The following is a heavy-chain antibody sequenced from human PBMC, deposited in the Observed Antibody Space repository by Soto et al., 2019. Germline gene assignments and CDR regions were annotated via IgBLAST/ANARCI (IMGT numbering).Heavy chain of an antibody. CDR3: ESTGWQFDY. V-gene: IGHV3-66*01. D-gene: IGHD2-8*02. J-gene: IGHJ4*02. CDR2: IYSGGTT. CDR1: GFTVSSNY. Sequence: EVQLVESGGGLVQPGGSLRLSCAASGFTVSSNYMSWVRQAPGKGLEWVSVIYSGGTTYYSDSVKGRFTISRDNSKNTLYLQMNSLTAEDTAVYYCESTGWQFDYWGQGTLVTVSS.